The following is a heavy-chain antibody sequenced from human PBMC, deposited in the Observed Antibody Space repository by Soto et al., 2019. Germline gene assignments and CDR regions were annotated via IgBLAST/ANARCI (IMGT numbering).Heavy chain of an antibody. V-gene: IGHV4-31*03. CDR1: GGSITNGYYY. CDR2: IYHSGRT. CDR3: ARWVEVSLDYFDS. J-gene: IGHJ4*02. D-gene: IGHD2-15*01. Sequence: SETLSLTCTVSGGSITNGYYYWSWVRQNPGKGLEWIGHIYHSGRTYYRPSLKSRVTISVDTSKSQFSLNLSSVTAADTSVYYCARWVEVSLDYFDSWGQGTPVT.